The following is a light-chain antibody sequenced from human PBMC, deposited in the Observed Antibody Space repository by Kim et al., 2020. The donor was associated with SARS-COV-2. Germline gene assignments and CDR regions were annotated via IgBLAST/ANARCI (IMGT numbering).Light chain of an antibody. CDR1: KLGDKY. Sequence: SYELTQPPSVSVSPGQTASITCSGDKLGDKYACWYQQKPGQSPVLVIYQDSKRPSGNPERFSGSNSGNTATLTISGTQAMDEADYYCQAWDSSTVVVFGGGTQLTVL. J-gene: IGLJ2*01. V-gene: IGLV3-1*01. CDR3: QAWDSSTVVV. CDR2: QDS.